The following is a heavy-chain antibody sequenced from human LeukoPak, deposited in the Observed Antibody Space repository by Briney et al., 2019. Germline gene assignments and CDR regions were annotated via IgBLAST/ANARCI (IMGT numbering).Heavy chain of an antibody. V-gene: IGHV3-53*05. CDR2: IYSGGST. CDR3: ANTYYYGSGSLDY. J-gene: IGHJ4*02. CDR1: GFTVSSNY. D-gene: IGHD3-10*01. Sequence: GGSLRLSCAASGFTVSSNYMSWVRQAPGKGLEWVSVIYSGGSTYYADSVKGRFTISRDNSKNTLYLQMNSLRAEDTAVYYCANTYYYGSGSLDYWGQGTLVTVSS.